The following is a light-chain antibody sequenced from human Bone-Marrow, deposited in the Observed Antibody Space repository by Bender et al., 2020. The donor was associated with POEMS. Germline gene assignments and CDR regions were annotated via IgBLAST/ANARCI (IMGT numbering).Light chain of an antibody. CDR3: AAWDDSLNGPV. CDR2: SND. V-gene: IGLV1-44*01. J-gene: IGLJ1*01. Sequence: QSVLTQPPSASGTPGQRVTISCSGSSSSIGSNIVNWYQQLPGTAPKLLIHSNDERPSGVPDRFSGSKSGTSASLAISGLRSEDEADYYCAAWDDSLNGPVFGTGTQVTVL. CDR1: SSSIGSNI.